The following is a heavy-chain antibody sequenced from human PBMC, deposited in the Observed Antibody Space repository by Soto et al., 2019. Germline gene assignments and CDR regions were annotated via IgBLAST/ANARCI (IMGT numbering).Heavy chain of an antibody. Sequence: SVKVSCKASGGTFSSYAISWVRQAPGQGLEWMGGIIPIFGTANYAQKFQGRVTITADKSTSTAYMELSSLRSEDTAVYYCARTRHYPKRQLLYDSSGYYHDPYDYWGEGTLVTVSS. J-gene: IGHJ4*02. CDR1: GGTFSSYA. CDR3: ARTRHYPKRQLLYDSSGYYHDPYDY. CDR2: IIPIFGTA. D-gene: IGHD3-22*01. V-gene: IGHV1-69*06.